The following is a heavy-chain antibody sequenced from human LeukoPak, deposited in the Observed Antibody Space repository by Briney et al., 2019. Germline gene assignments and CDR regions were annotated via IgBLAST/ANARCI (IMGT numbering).Heavy chain of an antibody. Sequence: PSETLSLTCTVSGGSISSYYWSWIRQPPGKGLEWIGYIYYSGSTNYNPSLKSRVTISVDTSKNQFSLKLSSVTAADTAVYYCARAATYSSGWYVGGDYYYYMDVWGKGTTVTVSS. J-gene: IGHJ6*03. CDR2: IYYSGST. D-gene: IGHD6-19*01. CDR1: GGSISSYY. CDR3: ARAATYSSGWYVGGDYYYYMDV. V-gene: IGHV4-59*01.